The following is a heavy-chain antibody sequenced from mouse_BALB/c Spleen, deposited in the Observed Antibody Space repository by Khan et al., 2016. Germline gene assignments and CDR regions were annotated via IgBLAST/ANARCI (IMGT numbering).Heavy chain of an antibody. J-gene: IGHJ1*01. V-gene: IGHV9-3-1*01. D-gene: IGHD1-1*01. Sequence: QIQLVQSGPELKKPGKTVKISCKASGYTFTNYGMNWVKQAPGKGLKWMGWINTYSGASTYADDFKGRFAFSLETSANTAYLHLNNLKNEDTATYFCARYRDYYGSSRYFDVWGAGTTVTVSS. CDR3: ARYRDYYGSSRYFDV. CDR1: GYTFTNYG. CDR2: INTYSGAS.